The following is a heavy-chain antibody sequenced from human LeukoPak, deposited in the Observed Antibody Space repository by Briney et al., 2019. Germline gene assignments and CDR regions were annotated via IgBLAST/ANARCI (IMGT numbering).Heavy chain of an antibody. J-gene: IGHJ4*02. CDR1: GFTFSSYS. Sequence: GGSLRLSCAASGFTFSSYSMNWVRQAPGKGLEWVSYISSSSSTIYYADSVKGRFTISRDNAKNSLYLQMNSLRAEDTAVYYCARDRYCSGGSCYSPSNFDYWGQGTLVTVSS. D-gene: IGHD2-15*01. CDR3: ARDRYCSGGSCYSPSNFDY. CDR2: ISSSSSTI. V-gene: IGHV3-48*01.